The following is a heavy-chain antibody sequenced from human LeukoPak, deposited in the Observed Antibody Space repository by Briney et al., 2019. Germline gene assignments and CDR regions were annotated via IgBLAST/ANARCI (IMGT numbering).Heavy chain of an antibody. J-gene: IGHJ6*02. D-gene: IGHD3-10*01. CDR1: GFAFSSYA. CDR3: AKSYYYGSGSYSYYYYAMDV. V-gene: IGHV3-23*01. CDR2: ISGSDGST. Sequence: GGSLRLSCAASGFAFSSYAMRWVRQAPGKGLEWVSGISGSDGSTYYADSVRGRFTISRDNSKNTLYLQMNSLRAEDTALYYCAKSYYYGSGSYSYYYYAMDVWGQGTTVTVSS.